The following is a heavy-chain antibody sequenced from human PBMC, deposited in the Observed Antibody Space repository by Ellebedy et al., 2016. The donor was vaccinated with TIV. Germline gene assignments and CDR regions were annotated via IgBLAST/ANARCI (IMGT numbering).Heavy chain of an antibody. CDR3: ARDYGGNSGYFDH. CDR1: GFTFSNYN. CDR2: ISSRSSYI. J-gene: IGHJ4*02. Sequence: PGGSLRLSCEGSGFTFSNYNFNWVRQAPGKGLEWVESISSRSSYIYYADSVNGRFTLSRDNAKNSLSLQMNSLRVEDTAIYFCARDYGGNSGYFDHWGQGTLVTVSS. D-gene: IGHD4-23*01. V-gene: IGHV3-21*01.